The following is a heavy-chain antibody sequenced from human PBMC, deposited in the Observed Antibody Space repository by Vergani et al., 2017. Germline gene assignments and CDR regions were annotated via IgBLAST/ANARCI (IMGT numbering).Heavy chain of an antibody. CDR2: INHSGST. CDR1: GGSFSGYY. V-gene: IGHV4-34*01. Sequence: QVQLQQWGAGLLKPSETLSLTCAVYGGSFSGYYWSWIHQPPGKGLEWIGEINHSGSTNYNPSLKSRVTIAVDTSKNQFSLKLSSVTDADTAVYYCAREGCSSTSCYWAAYYYYYMDVWGKGTTVTVSS. D-gene: IGHD2-2*01. CDR3: AREGCSSTSCYWAAYYYYYMDV. J-gene: IGHJ6*03.